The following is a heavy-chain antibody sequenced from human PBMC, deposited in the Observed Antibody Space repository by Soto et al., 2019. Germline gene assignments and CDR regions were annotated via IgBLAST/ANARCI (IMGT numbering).Heavy chain of an antibody. CDR1: GYTFTSYG. D-gene: IGHD3-10*01. Sequence: XSVKVSCKASGYTFTSYGIIWVRQAPGQGLEWMGWISAYNGNTNYAQKLQGRVTMTTDTSTSTAYMELRSLRSDDTAVYYCERDRGVPLNWFDPCGQGTLVTVSS. CDR3: ERDRGVPLNWFDP. V-gene: IGHV1-18*01. CDR2: ISAYNGNT. J-gene: IGHJ5*02.